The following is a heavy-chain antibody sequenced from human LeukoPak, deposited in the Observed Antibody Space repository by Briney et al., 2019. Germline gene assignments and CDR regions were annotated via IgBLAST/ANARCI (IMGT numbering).Heavy chain of an antibody. CDR1: GFTFSSYG. Sequence: GGSLRLSCAASGFTFSSYGMHWVRQAPGKGLEWVAFIRFDGSNEYYADSVKGRFTISRDKSKNTLYLQMNSLRVEDTAIYYCAKDGGHSIAAALDYWGQGILVTVSS. CDR2: IRFDGSNE. J-gene: IGHJ4*02. D-gene: IGHD6-13*01. V-gene: IGHV3-30*02. CDR3: AKDGGHSIAAALDY.